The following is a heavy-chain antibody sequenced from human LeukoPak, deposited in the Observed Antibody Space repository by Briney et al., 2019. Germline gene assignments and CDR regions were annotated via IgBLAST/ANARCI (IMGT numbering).Heavy chain of an antibody. CDR2: TYPSGST. CDR3: ARDTHDYSRPGVPFDY. V-gene: IGHV4-4*07. J-gene: IGHJ4*02. D-gene: IGHD4-11*01. Sequence: SETLSLTCTVSGGSISSDYWSWIRQPAGKGLEWIGRTYPSGSTNYNPSLKSRVTMSVDTSKNQFSLKLSSVIAADTAVYYCARDTHDYSRPGVPFDYWGQGTLVTVSS. CDR1: GGSISSDY.